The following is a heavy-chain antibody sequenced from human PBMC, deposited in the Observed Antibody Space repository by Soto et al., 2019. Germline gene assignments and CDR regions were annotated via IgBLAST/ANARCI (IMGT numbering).Heavy chain of an antibody. CDR1: EYRFTSYW. Sequence: VSMKISFGTSEYRFTSYWIAWVSQIPGKGLEWMGIIFPSDSDTRYSPSFQGQVTISADRSTSTVFLQWASLKASDTAVYFCARKDKSGYFNWFDPWGQGTLVTVSS. V-gene: IGHV5-51*01. J-gene: IGHJ5*02. CDR2: IFPSDSDT. D-gene: IGHD3-22*01. CDR3: ARKDKSGYFNWFDP.